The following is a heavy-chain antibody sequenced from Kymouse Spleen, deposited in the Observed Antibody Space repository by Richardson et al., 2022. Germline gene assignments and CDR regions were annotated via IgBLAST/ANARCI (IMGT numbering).Heavy chain of an antibody. V-gene: IGHV1-3*01. CDR3: AREYYYGSGSLHFDY. D-gene: IGHD3-10*01. Sequence: QVQLVQSGAEVKKPGASVKVSCKASGYTFTSYAMHWVRQAPGQRLEWMGWINAGNGNTKYSQKFQGRVTITRDTSASTAYMELSSLRSEDTAVYYCAREYYYGSGSLHFDYWGQGTLVTVSS. J-gene: IGHJ4*02. CDR1: GYTFTSYA. CDR2: INAGNGNT.